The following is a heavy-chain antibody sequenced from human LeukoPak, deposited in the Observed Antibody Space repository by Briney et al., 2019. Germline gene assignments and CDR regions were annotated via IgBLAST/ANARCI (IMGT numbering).Heavy chain of an antibody. D-gene: IGHD3-9*01. J-gene: IGHJ6*02. CDR3: AKVLRYFDWLLDDYGMDV. Sequence: ASVKVSCKASGYSFTAYYIHWVRQAPGQGLELMGWMHPGSGHTNYAQNFQGRVTWTRDTSINTAYMELSGLTSDDTAVYYCAKVLRYFDWLLDDYGMDVWGQGTTVTVSS. CDR2: MHPGSGHT. CDR1: GYSFTAYY. V-gene: IGHV1-2*02.